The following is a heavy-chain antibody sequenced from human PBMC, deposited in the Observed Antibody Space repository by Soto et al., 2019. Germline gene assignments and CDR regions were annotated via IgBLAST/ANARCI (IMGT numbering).Heavy chain of an antibody. D-gene: IGHD2-21*01. Sequence: GESLKISCKGSGYSYTSYWISWLRQMPGKGLEWMGRIDPSDSYTNYSPSFHGHVTISADKSISTAYLQWSSLKASDTAMYYCARTFRDTYYYYGMDVWGQGTTVTVSS. V-gene: IGHV5-10-1*01. CDR2: IDPSDSYT. CDR1: GYSYTSYW. CDR3: ARTFRDTYYYYGMDV. J-gene: IGHJ6*02.